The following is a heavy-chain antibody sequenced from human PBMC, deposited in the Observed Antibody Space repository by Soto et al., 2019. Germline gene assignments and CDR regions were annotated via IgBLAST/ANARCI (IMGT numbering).Heavy chain of an antibody. Sequence: SGKVSCKASGGTFSSYAISWVRQAPGQGLEWMGGIIPIFGTANYAQKFQGRVTITADESTSTAYMELSSLRSEDTAVYYCASEGRAAAEYYGMDVWGQGTTVTGSS. CDR1: GGTFSSYA. J-gene: IGHJ6*02. CDR3: ASEGRAAAEYYGMDV. V-gene: IGHV1-69*13. CDR2: IIPIFGTA. D-gene: IGHD2-2*01.